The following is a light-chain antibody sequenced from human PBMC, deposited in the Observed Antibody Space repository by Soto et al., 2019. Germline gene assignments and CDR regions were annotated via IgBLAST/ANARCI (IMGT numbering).Light chain of an antibody. Sequence: VLTQSPATLSLSPAERATLSCRASPSVTNYLAWYQQKPGQAPRLLNYDASSRATGIPDRFSGSGSGTDFTLTISRLEPEDFAVYYCQQYGSIPWTFGQGTKVDIK. CDR2: DAS. J-gene: IGKJ1*01. CDR1: PSVTNY. CDR3: QQYGSIPWT. V-gene: IGKV3-20*01.